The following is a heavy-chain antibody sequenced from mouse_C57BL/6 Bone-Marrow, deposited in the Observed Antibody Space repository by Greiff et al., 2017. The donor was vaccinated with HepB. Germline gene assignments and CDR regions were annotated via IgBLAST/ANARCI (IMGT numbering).Heavy chain of an antibody. CDR1: AFNIQNTY. V-gene: IGHV14-3*01. CDR3: ARGIAIGYFAD. J-gene: IGHJ3*01. D-gene: IGHD3-3*01. CDR2: IDPAHGNT. Sequence: VQLQQSVAELVRPGASVKLSCTASAFNIQNTYMHRVKQRPEQGLEWIGRIDPAHGNTKYAPKFQGKATITADTSSNTAYLQLSSLTSEDTALYYCARGIAIGYFADWGQGTLVAVSA.